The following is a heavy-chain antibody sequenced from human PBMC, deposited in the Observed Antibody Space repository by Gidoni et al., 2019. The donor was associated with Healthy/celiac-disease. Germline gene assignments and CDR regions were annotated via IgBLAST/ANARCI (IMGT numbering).Heavy chain of an antibody. CDR3: ARVSNTVTTSLNDAFDI. CDR2: IYYSGST. Sequence: QLQLQESGPGLVKPSETLSLTCTVSGGSISSSSYYWGWIRQPPGKGLEWIGSIYYSGSTYYNPSLKSRVTISVDTSKNQFSLKLSSVTAADTAVYYCARVSNTVTTSLNDAFDIWGQGTMVTVSS. CDR1: GGSISSSSYY. D-gene: IGHD4-17*01. V-gene: IGHV4-39*07. J-gene: IGHJ3*02.